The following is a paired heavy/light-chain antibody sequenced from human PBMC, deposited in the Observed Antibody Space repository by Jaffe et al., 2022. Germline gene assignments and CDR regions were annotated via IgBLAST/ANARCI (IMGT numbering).Heavy chain of an antibody. CDR2: INHSGST. CDR3: ARGYLGYSSGWYHPVGLGTWFDP. J-gene: IGHJ5*02. CDR1: GGSFSGYY. Sequence: QVQLQQWGAGLLKPSETLSLTCAVYGGSFSGYYWSWIRQPPGKGLEWIGEINHSGSTNYNPSLKSRVTISVDTSKNQFSLKLSSVTAADTAVYYCARGYLGYSSGWYHPVGLGTWFDPWGQGTLVTVSS. D-gene: IGHD6-19*01. V-gene: IGHV4-34*01.
Light chain of an antibody. CDR2: WAS. CDR1: QSVLYSSNNKNY. V-gene: IGKV4-1*01. CDR3: QQYYSTLVT. J-gene: IGKJ2*01. Sequence: DIVMTQSPDSLAVSLGERATINCKSSQSVLYSSNNKNYLAWYQQKPGQPPKLLIYWASTRESGVPDRFSGSGSGTDFTLTISSLQAEDVAVYYCQQYYSTLVTFGQGTKLEIK.